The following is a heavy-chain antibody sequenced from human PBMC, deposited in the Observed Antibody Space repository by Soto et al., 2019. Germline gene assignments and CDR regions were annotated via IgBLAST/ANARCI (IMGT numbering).Heavy chain of an antibody. CDR3: SRVDPGETSPFDH. V-gene: IGHV1-46*03. D-gene: IGHD3-10*01. Sequence: ASVKVSCKASGYIFTSYFIHWVRKAPGQGLEWMGWINPFDGSRMFAQSFQGRVTMTRDTSTSTVYMEVSGLRSEDTAVYYCSRVDPGETSPFDHWGQGTLVTVSS. CDR1: GYIFTSYF. J-gene: IGHJ4*02. CDR2: INPFDGSR.